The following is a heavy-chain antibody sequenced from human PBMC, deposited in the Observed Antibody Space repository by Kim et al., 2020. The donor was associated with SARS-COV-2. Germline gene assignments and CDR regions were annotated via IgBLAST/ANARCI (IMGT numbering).Heavy chain of an antibody. D-gene: IGHD1-26*01. CDR3: GGRSRMGMDV. Sequence: YTNHADSVQGRLTISRDNVKTSLYLQRNSLRAEDTAVYYCGGRSRMGMDVWGQGTTVTVSS. J-gene: IGHJ6*02. V-gene: IGHV3-11*06. CDR2: YT.